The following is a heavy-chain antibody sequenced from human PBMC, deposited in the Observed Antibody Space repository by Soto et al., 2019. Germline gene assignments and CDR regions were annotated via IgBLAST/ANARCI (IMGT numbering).Heavy chain of an antibody. V-gene: IGHV4-61*01. D-gene: IGHD3-10*01. Sequence: SETLSLTCTVSGGSVSSGSYYWSWIRQPPGKGLGWIGYIYYSGSTNYNPSLKSRVTISVDTSKNQFSLKLSSVTAADTAVYYCARDTTRSGSYYLYWGQGTLVTVSS. CDR2: IYYSGST. CDR3: ARDTTRSGSYYLY. J-gene: IGHJ4*02. CDR1: GGSVSSGSYY.